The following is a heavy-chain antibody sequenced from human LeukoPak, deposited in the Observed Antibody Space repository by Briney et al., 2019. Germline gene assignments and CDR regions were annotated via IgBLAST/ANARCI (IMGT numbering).Heavy chain of an antibody. CDR3: ARVTMVGGFDP. D-gene: IGHD3-10*01. CDR2: IYHSGST. Sequence: PSGTLSLTCAVSGGSISSSNWWSWIRQPPGKGLEWIGEIYHSGSTDYNPSLKSRITISLDTFKNQFSLKLSSVTAADTAVYYCARVTMVGGFDPWGQGTLVTVSS. CDR1: GGSISSSNW. J-gene: IGHJ5*02. V-gene: IGHV4-4*02.